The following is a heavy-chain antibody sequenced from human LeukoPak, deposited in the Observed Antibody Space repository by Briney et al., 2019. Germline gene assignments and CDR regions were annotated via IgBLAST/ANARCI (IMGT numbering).Heavy chain of an antibody. CDR1: GFTFSSYS. D-gene: IGHD2-15*01. Sequence: PGGSLRLSCAASGFTFSSYSMNWVRQAPGKGLEWVSSISSSSSYIYYADSVKGRFTISRDNARSSLYLQMNSLRAEDTAESYCASSGKKEVVAATRGDWDFDYWGQGTLVTVSS. CDR2: ISSSSSYI. J-gene: IGHJ4*02. CDR3: ASSGKKEVVAATRGDWDFDY. V-gene: IGHV3-21*01.